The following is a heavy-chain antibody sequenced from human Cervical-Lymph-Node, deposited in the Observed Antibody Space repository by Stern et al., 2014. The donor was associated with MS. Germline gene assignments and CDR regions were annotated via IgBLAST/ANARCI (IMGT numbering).Heavy chain of an antibody. V-gene: IGHV2-5*09. J-gene: IGHJ4*02. D-gene: IGHD5-24*01. CDR2: IYWDDDK. CDR3: AQRIAAPTKNYFDF. Sequence: QDTLRESGPTLVKPTQTLTLTCTFSGFSLTTSGVGVGWIRQSPGKALECLAVIYWDDDKRYGPSLESRLTITKDTSKNQVVLTMTNMDPVDTATYYCAQRIAAPTKNYFDFWGQGTLVTVSS. CDR1: GFSLTTSGVG.